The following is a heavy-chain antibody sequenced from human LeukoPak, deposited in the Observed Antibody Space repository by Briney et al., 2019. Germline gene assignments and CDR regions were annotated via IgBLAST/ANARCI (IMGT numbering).Heavy chain of an antibody. D-gene: IGHD3-22*01. CDR3: ARDPLPYYYDSSGYYYDY. CDR1: GFTFSSYW. CDR2: IKQDGSEK. J-gene: IGHJ4*02. V-gene: IGHV3-7*01. Sequence: GGSLRLSCAASGFTFSSYWMSWVRQAPGKGLEWVANIKQDGSEKYYVDSVKGRFTISIDNAKSSLYLQMNSLRAEDTAVYYCARDPLPYYYDSSGYYYDYWGQGTLVTVSS.